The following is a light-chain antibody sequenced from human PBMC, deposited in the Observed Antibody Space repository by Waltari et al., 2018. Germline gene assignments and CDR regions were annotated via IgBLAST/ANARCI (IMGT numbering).Light chain of an antibody. CDR2: DVS. CDR3: SSYTSSSTPHVV. J-gene: IGLJ2*01. V-gene: IGLV2-14*01. Sequence: QSALTQPASVSGSPGQSIPISCTGTSSDVGGYNYVYWYQQHPGKAPTLMIYDVSNRPSGVSNRFSGSKSGNTASLTISGLQAEDEADYYCSSYTSSSTPHVVFGGGTKLTVL. CDR1: SSDVGGYNY.